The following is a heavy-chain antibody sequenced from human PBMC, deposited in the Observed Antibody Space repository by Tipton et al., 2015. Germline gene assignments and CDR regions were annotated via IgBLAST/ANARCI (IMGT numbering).Heavy chain of an antibody. V-gene: IGHV3-48*03. CDR3: ARGYRMDV. CDR2: ISSSGSNI. CDR1: GFTFSTYE. Sequence: SLRLSCEASGFTFSTYEMNWVRQAPGKGLEWISYISSSGSNIYYADSVKGRFTISRDNAKNSLYLQMNSLRAEDTAVYYCARGYRMDVWGQGTTVTVSS. J-gene: IGHJ6*01.